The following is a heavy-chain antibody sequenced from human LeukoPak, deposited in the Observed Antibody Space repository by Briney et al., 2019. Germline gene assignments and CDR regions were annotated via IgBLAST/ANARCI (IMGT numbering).Heavy chain of an antibody. CDR2: ITGSGGST. CDR1: GFTFSSYS. J-gene: IGHJ4*02. V-gene: IGHV3-23*01. Sequence: GGSLRLSCAASGFTFSSYSMNWVRQAPGKGLEWVLAITGSGGSTYYADSVKGRFTISRDNSKNTLFLQMDILRAEDTAVYYCVKGSSSSRPYYFDSWGQGTLVSVSS. D-gene: IGHD6-6*01. CDR3: VKGSSSSRPYYFDS.